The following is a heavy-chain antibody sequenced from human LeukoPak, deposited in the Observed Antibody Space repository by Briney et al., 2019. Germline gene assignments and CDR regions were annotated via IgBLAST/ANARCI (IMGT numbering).Heavy chain of an antibody. Sequence: SETLSLTCIVSGYSITNGDYWGWIRQSPGKGLEWIGSIYNSASTHYNPSLKSRVTILVDTSKNEFSLKMTSVTAADTAMYYCARNSTSGFFDYWGQGTLATVSS. CDR3: ARNSTSGFFDY. CDR1: GYSITNGDY. J-gene: IGHJ4*02. CDR2: IYNSAST. V-gene: IGHV4-38-2*02. D-gene: IGHD2/OR15-2a*01.